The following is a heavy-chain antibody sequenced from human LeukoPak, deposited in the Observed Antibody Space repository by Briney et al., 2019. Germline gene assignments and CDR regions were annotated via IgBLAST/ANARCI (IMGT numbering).Heavy chain of an antibody. D-gene: IGHD1/OR15-1a*01. J-gene: IGHJ3*02. CDR1: GFTFSTYW. CDR2: IKQDGSAE. V-gene: IGHV3-7*01. CDR3: ARKGTFQDDAFDI. Sequence: GSLRLSCAASGFTFSTYWMSWVRQAPGKGLEWVANIKQDGSAENYVDSVKGRFTVSRDNAKNLLFLQMNSLRGEDSAVYYCARKGTFQDDAFDIWGQGTMVTVSS.